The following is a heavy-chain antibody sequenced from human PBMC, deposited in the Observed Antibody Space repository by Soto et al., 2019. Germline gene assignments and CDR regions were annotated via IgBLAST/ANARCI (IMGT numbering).Heavy chain of an antibody. CDR1: GDTFSTYS. J-gene: IGHJ4*02. Sequence: QVLLVQSGAEVKRPGSSVKVSCKTSGDTFSTYSLSWVRQAPGRGLAWVGRILPLLKVPPYAQTFQGRVTINADKSTSSVFMELGSLRSEDPAFYYSVRDHSGCANVHCDFEFWCEGTLVTLSS. CDR3: VRDHSGCANVHCDFEF. CDR2: ILPLLKVP. D-gene: IGHD5-12*01. V-gene: IGHV1-69*02.